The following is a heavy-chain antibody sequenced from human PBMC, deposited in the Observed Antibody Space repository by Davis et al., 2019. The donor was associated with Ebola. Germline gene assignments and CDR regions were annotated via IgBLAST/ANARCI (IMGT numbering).Heavy chain of an antibody. Sequence: GESLKISCAASGFTFSSYSMNWVRQAPGKGLEWVANIKQDGSEKYYVDSVKGRFTISRDNAKNSLYLQMNSLRAEDTAVYYCARDRGSVLRFLEGGDYYYGMDVWGQGTTVTVSS. D-gene: IGHD3-3*01. V-gene: IGHV3-7*03. J-gene: IGHJ6*02. CDR2: IKQDGSEK. CDR1: GFTFSSYS. CDR3: ARDRGSVLRFLEGGDYYYGMDV.